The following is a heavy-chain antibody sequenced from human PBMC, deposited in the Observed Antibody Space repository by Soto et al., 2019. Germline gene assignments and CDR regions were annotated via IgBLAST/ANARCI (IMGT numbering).Heavy chain of an antibody. CDR2: IFFSGSA. CDR1: GGSFSSGGFY. J-gene: IGHJ6*02. V-gene: IGHV4-39*07. Sequence: XGTLTLTCTVSGGSFSSGGFYWGWIRQPPGKGLEWIGRIFFSGSAHYNPSLRSRVTMSVDTSKNQFSLTLTSVTAADTAVYYCARDGHGMDVWGQGTTVTVSS. CDR3: ARDGHGMDV.